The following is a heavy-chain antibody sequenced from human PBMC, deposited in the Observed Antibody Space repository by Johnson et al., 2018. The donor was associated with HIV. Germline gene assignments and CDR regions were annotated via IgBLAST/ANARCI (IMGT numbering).Heavy chain of an antibody. CDR2: IWYDGSST. CDR3: AREQGSGSYSIHAFDI. D-gene: IGHD1-26*01. Sequence: QMQLVESGGRVVQPGRSLRLSCAASGFTLSKHAMHWVRQAPGKGLEWVTVIWYDGSSTRYADSVKGRFTISRDNAKNTLYLQMNSRRAEDTAVYYCAREQGSGSYSIHAFDIWGQGTMVTVSS. CDR1: GFTLSKHA. J-gene: IGHJ3*02. V-gene: IGHV3-33*01.